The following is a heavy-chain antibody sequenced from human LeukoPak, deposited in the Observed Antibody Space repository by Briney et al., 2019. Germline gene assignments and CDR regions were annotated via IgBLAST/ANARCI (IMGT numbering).Heavy chain of an antibody. CDR3: ARGRGNWNF. Sequence: SETLSLTCAVYGGSFSGYYWSWIRQPPGKGLEWIGEINHSGSTNYNPSLKSRVTISVDTSKNQFSLKLSSVTAADTAVYHCARGRGNWNFWGQGTLVTVSS. J-gene: IGHJ4*02. V-gene: IGHV4-34*01. D-gene: IGHD1-20*01. CDR1: GGSFSGYY. CDR2: INHSGST.